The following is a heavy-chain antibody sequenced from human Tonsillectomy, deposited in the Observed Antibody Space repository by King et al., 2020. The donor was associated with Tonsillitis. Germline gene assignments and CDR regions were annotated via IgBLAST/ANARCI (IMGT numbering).Heavy chain of an antibody. CDR1: GFSLSTSGAG. CDR3: AHFGVAAGGFDY. CDR2: IYWDDDK. Sequence: ITLKESGPTLVKPTQTLMLTCTFSGFSLSTSGAGVGWIRQPPGKALEGLALIYWDDDKRYSPSLKSRLTITKDTSKNQVVLTMTNMDPVDTVTYYCAHFGVAAGGFDYWGQGTLVTVSS. D-gene: IGHD3-3*01. J-gene: IGHJ4*02. V-gene: IGHV2-5*02.